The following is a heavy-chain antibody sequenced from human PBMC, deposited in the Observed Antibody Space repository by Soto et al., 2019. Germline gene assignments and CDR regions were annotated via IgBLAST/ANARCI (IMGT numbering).Heavy chain of an antibody. D-gene: IGHD3-9*01. CDR2: IYYSGST. CDR3: ARLEGLATISYYFDF. CDR1: GGSISSGDYY. Sequence: PSETLSLTCTVSGGSISSGDYYWSWIRQPPGKGLEWIGCIYYSGSTYYNPSLKTRVTISVDTSRNQFSLKLSSVTAADSAVYYCARLEGLATISYYFDFWGPGALVTVSS. J-gene: IGHJ4*02. V-gene: IGHV4-30-4*01.